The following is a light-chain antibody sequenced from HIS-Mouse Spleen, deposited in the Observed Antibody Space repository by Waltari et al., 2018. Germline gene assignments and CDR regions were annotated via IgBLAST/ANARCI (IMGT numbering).Light chain of an antibody. CDR3: QSADSSGTYVV. Sequence: SYELTQPPLVSVSPGQTARITCSGDALPKQYASWYQQKPGQAPVLVIYKDSERPSGIPERFSGSSSGTTVTLTISGVQAEDEADYYCQSADSSGTYVVFGGGTKLTVL. J-gene: IGLJ2*01. CDR2: KDS. V-gene: IGLV3-25*03. CDR1: ALPKQY.